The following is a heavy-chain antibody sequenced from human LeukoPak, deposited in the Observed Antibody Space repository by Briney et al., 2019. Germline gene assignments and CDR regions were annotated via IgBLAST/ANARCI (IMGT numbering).Heavy chain of an antibody. V-gene: IGHV3-48*03. Sequence: PGGPLRLSCGASGFTFNSYEMIGVRQAPAKGVEGVSYISSSECTIFLADSVKGRFNISRENAQNSLYLQMNILSAADSAVYFCARETGGSYSSHAFDIGGQGTMVTVSS. J-gene: IGHJ3*02. CDR3: ARETGGSYSSHAFDI. CDR2: ISSSECTI. CDR1: GFTFNSYE. D-gene: IGHD1-26*01.